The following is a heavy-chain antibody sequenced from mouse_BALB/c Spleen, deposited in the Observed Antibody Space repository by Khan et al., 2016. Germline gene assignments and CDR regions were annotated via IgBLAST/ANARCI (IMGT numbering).Heavy chain of an antibody. CDR3: ARYDGSTYVGGMDD. J-gene: IGHJ4*01. CDR2: ISHSGST. Sequence: EVQLQESGPSLVKLSQTLSLTCSVTGDSITSGYWNWIRKFPGNKLEYMGYISHSGSTYYNPSLKSRISITRDTSKNQYYLQLNSVTTEDTATYYCARYDGSTYVGGMDDWGQGTSVTVSS. V-gene: IGHV3-8*02. CDR1: GDSITSGY. D-gene: IGHD1-1*01.